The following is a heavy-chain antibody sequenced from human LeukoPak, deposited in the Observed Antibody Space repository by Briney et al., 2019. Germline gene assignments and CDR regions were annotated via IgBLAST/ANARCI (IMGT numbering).Heavy chain of an antibody. V-gene: IGHV3-7*01. D-gene: IGHD2-2*01. CDR2: IKQDGSEK. CDR1: GFTFSSYW. CDR3: ARDDCSTISCYHNWFDP. Sequence: PGGSLRLSCAAYGFTFSSYWMSWVRQAPGKGLEWVANIKQDGSEKYYVDPVKGRFTISRDNAKNSLYLQMNSLRAEHTAVYYCARDDCSTISCYHNWFDPWGQGTLVTVSS. J-gene: IGHJ5*02.